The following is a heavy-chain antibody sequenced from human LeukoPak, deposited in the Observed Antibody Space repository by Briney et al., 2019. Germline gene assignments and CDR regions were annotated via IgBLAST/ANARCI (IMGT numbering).Heavy chain of an antibody. CDR1: GYTFTSYG. Sequence: ASVTVSCMASGYTFTSYGIGWVRQAPGQGLEWMGWISAYNGNTNYAQKLQGRVTMTTDTSTSTAYMELRSLRSDDTAVYYCAMLELTEDYFDYWGQGTLVTVSS. CDR2: ISAYNGNT. V-gene: IGHV1-18*01. CDR3: AMLELTEDYFDY. D-gene: IGHD1-7*01. J-gene: IGHJ4*02.